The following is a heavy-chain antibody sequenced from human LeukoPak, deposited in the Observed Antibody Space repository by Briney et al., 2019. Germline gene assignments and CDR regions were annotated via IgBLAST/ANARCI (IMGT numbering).Heavy chain of an antibody. Sequence: ASVKVSCKASGYTFTGYYMHWVRQAPGQGLEWMGWINPNSGGTNYAQKLQGRVTMTEDTSTDTAYMELSSLRSEDMAVYYCATGAFWSGYYDAFDIWGQGTMVTVSS. V-gene: IGHV1-2*02. CDR2: INPNSGGT. CDR3: ATGAFWSGYYDAFDI. CDR1: GYTFTGYY. J-gene: IGHJ3*02. D-gene: IGHD3-3*01.